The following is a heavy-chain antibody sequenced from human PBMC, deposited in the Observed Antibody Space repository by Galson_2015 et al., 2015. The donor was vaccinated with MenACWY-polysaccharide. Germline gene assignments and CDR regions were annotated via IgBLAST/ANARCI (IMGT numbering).Heavy chain of an antibody. D-gene: IGHD3-3*01. Sequence: MTWIRQAPGKGLEWVATIKQSGTEKYYVDSVEGRFTVSRDNAENSLYLQMNSLRAEDTAVYYCARARSWSGYFAFDFWGQGTMVTVSS. CDR3: ARARSWSGYFAFDF. V-gene: IGHV3-7*01. J-gene: IGHJ3*01. CDR2: IKQSGTEK.